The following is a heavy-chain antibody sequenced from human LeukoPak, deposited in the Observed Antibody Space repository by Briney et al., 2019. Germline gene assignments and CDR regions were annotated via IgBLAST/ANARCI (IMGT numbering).Heavy chain of an antibody. J-gene: IGHJ4*02. CDR3: ARSAESSSWVEFDY. D-gene: IGHD6-13*01. Sequence: GASVKVSCKASGYTFTGYYMYWVRQAPGQGLEWMGWINPNSGGTNYAQKFQVRGTMTRDTSISTAYMELSRLRSDDTAVYYCARSAESSSWVEFDYWGQGTLVTVSS. CDR1: GYTFTGYY. V-gene: IGHV1-2*02. CDR2: INPNSGGT.